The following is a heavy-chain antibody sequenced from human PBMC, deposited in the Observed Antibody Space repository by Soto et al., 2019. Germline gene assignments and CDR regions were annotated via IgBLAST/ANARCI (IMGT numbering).Heavy chain of an antibody. CDR3: ARATRGGVIIVITSAQIDY. J-gene: IGHJ4*02. V-gene: IGHV1-46*01. CDR1: GDNSTDHY. CDR2: ISPDGGST. Sequence: ASVKVSCTASGDNSTDHYIHWVRQAPGQGLEWMGIISPDGGSTRYSQKFQARITITRDTSTSTVYMELSSLRSEDTAVYYCARATRGGVIIVITSAQIDYWGQGTLVTVSS. D-gene: IGHD3-10*01.